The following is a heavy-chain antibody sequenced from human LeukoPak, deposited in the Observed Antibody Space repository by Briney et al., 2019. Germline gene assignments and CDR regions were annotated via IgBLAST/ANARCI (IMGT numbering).Heavy chain of an antibody. D-gene: IGHD6-13*01. CDR3: ARDVEMFSTTWSDAFDI. CDR2: ISGSGGST. CDR1: GFTFSSYG. V-gene: IGHV3-23*01. Sequence: PGGSLRLSCAASGFTFSSYGMSWVRQAPGKGLEWVSAISGSGGSTYYADSVKGRFTISRDNSKNTLYLQMNSLRAEDTAVYYCARDVEMFSTTWSDAFDIWGQGTMVTVSS. J-gene: IGHJ3*02.